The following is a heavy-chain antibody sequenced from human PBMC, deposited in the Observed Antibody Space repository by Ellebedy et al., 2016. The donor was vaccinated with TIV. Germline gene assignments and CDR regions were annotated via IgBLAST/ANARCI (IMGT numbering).Heavy chain of an antibody. D-gene: IGHD2-21*01. J-gene: IGHJ5*02. CDR2: IKQDGSEK. Sequence: PGGSLRLSCAASGFTFSSYWMSWVRQAPGKGLEWVANIKQDGSEKYYVDSVKGRFTISRDNAKNSLYLQMNSLRAEDTAVYYCARDYAPYGRWFDPWGQGTLVTVSS. CDR3: ARDYAPYGRWFDP. CDR1: GFTFSSYW. V-gene: IGHV3-7*01.